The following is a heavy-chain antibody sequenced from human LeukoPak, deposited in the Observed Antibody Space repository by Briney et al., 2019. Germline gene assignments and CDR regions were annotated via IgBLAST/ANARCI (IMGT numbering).Heavy chain of an antibody. J-gene: IGHJ3*02. CDR1: GGTFSSYA. Sequence: SVKVSCKASGGTFSSYAISWVRQAPGQGLESMGGIIPIFGTANYAQKFQGRVTITADESTSTAYMELSSLRSEDTAVYYCARDDGPEPFDAFDIWGQGTMVTVSS. CDR3: ARDDGPEPFDAFDI. V-gene: IGHV1-69*13. CDR2: IIPIFGTA. D-gene: IGHD1-14*01.